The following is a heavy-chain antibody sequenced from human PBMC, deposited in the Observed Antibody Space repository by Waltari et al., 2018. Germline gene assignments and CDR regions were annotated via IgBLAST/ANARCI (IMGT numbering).Heavy chain of an antibody. CDR1: GFTFSSYG. D-gene: IGHD1-26*01. CDR2: IWYDGSNK. CDR3: ARGSYYFDY. V-gene: IGHV3-33*01. J-gene: IGHJ4*02. Sequence: QVQLVESGGGVVQPGRSLRLSCAASGFTFSSYGMHWVRQAPGKGLEWGAVIWYDGSNKYYADSVKGRFTISRDNSKNTLYLQMNSLRAEDTAVYYCARGSYYFDYWGQGTLVTVSS.